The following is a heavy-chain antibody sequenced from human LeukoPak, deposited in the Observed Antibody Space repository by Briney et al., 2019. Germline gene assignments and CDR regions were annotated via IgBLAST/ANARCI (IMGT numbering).Heavy chain of an antibody. CDR2: IAPDGSLK. J-gene: IGHJ3*02. CDR3: ARDQDISLATDMWYDALDI. V-gene: IGHV3-7*01. CDR1: GFTFSSYA. D-gene: IGHD1-1*01. Sequence: GGSLRLSCAASGFTFSSYAMHWVRQTPGKGLEWVANIAPDGSLKYYVDSVKGRFTISRDNAKNSLYLQMNSLRAEDTAVYCCARDQDISLATDMWYDALDIWGQGTMVTVSS.